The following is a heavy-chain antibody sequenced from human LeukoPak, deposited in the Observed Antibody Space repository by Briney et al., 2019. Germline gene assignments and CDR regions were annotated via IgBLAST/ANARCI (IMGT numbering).Heavy chain of an antibody. Sequence: GGSLRLSCAASGFTFNTYAMSWVRQAPGKGLEWVSTISGSGDSTYYANSVKGGFTISRDNSKNTLYLQMGSLRAEDMAVYYCARGGGYCSGGSRYGIDYWGQGTLVTVSS. CDR2: ISGSGDST. V-gene: IGHV3-64*01. J-gene: IGHJ4*02. D-gene: IGHD2-15*01. CDR1: GFTFNTYA. CDR3: ARGGGYCSGGSRYGIDY.